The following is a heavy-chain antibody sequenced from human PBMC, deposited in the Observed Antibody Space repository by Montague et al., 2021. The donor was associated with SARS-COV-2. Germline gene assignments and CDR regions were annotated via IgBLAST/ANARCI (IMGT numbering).Heavy chain of an antibody. V-gene: IGHV4-34*01. CDR1: GTSFSGYY. D-gene: IGHD2-15*01. CDR2: INHGGST. J-gene: IGHJ6*03. Sequence: SETLSLTCAVHGTSFSGYYWNWIRQPPGKGLEWIGEINHGGSTKYSPSLKSRLTISADTSKNQFSLKLTSVAAAATAVYYCARLRDGVVPSPILGVGPYYSYDCMDVWGRGTTVTVSS. CDR3: ARLRDGVVPSPILGVGPYYSYDCMDV.